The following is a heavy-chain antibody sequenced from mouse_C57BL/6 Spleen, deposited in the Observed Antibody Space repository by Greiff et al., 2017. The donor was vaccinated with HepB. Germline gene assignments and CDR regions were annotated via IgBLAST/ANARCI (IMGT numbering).Heavy chain of an antibody. CDR1: GYTFTDYY. J-gene: IGHJ4*01. V-gene: IGHV1-26*01. D-gene: IGHD1-1*01. CDR3: ARGDYYYGSPYAMDY. CDR2: INPNNGGT. Sequence: EVKLQQSGPELVKPGASVKISCKASGYTFTDYYMNWVKQSHGKGLEWIGDINPNNGGTSYNQKFKGKATLTVDKSSSTAYMELRSLTSEDSAVYYCARGDYYYGSPYAMDYWGQGTSVTVSS.